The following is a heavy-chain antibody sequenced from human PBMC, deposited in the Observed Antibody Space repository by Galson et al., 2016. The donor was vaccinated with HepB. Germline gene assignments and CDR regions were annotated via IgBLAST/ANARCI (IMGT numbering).Heavy chain of an antibody. V-gene: IGHV3-74*01. CDR3: AREETWEETYYGLDV. J-gene: IGHJ6*04. CDR2: ISSDGTTV. D-gene: IGHD3-16*01. Sequence: SLRLSCAASEFPFSAYWMHWVRQVPGRGLVWVSHISSDGTTVNYADFVRGRFTTSRDNAQNTLYLQMNSLRAEDTAVYFCAREETWEETYYGLDVWGKGTTGTVSS. CDR1: EFPFSAYW.